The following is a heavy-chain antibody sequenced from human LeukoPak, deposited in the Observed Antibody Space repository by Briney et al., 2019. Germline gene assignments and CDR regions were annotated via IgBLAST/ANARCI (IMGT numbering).Heavy chain of an antibody. CDR3: ARGGRVWASQYYSYYMDV. J-gene: IGHJ6*03. CDR2: INHSGTT. CDR1: GGSFSGYS. Sequence: SETLSLTCAVYGGSFSGYSWGWIRPPPGRGREWVGEINHSGTTNYNPSLKSPVTISVHTSKHQFSLKLTSVTAADTAVHYCARGGRVWASQYYSYYMDVWGKGTTVTVSS. V-gene: IGHV4-34*01. D-gene: IGHD3-10*01.